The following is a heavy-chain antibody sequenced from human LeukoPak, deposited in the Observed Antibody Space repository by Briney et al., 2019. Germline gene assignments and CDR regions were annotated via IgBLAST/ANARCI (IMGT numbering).Heavy chain of an antibody. CDR2: INPNSGGT. CDR1: GYTFTGYY. D-gene: IGHD3-22*01. CDR3: ARDRAPYYYDSSAYYFDY. Sequence: ASVKVSCKASGYTFTGYYMHWVRQAPGQGLEWMGWINPNSGGTNYAQKFQGRVTMTRDTSISTAYMELSRLRSDDTAVYYCARDRAPYYYDSSAYYFDYWGQGTLVTASS. V-gene: IGHV1-2*02. J-gene: IGHJ4*02.